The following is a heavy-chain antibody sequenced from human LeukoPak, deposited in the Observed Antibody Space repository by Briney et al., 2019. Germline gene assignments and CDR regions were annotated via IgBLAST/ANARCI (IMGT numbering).Heavy chain of an antibody. CDR2: IYSGDST. V-gene: IGHV3-66*01. CDR3: AREYCSGGSCYLYYFDY. Sequence: TGGSLRLSCAASGFTFSSYAMSWVRQAPGKGLEWVSVIYSGDSTYYADSVKGRFTISRDNSKNTLYLQMNSLRAEDTAVYYCAREYCSGGSCYLYYFDYWGQGTLVTVSS. J-gene: IGHJ4*02. D-gene: IGHD2-15*01. CDR1: GFTFSSYA.